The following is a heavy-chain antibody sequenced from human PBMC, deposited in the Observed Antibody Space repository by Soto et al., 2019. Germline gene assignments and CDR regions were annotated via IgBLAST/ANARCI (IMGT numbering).Heavy chain of an antibody. D-gene: IGHD4-17*01. CDR3: ARLSGQWTTVIGSLDY. V-gene: IGHV5-51*01. CDR1: GYSFTSYW. J-gene: IGHJ4*02. Sequence: GESLKISCKGSGYSFTSYWIGWVRQMPGKGLEWMGIIYPGDSDTRYSPSFQGQVTISADKSISTAYLQWSSLKASDTAMYYCARLSGQWTTVIGSLDYWGQGTLVTVSS. CDR2: IYPGDSDT.